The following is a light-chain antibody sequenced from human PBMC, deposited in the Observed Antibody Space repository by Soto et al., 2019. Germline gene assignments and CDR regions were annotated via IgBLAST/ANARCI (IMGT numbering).Light chain of an antibody. J-gene: IGLJ2*01. CDR1: TGAVTSGYY. CDR2: STT. V-gene: IGLV7-43*01. CDR3: LLFYGDGVV. Sequence: QAVVTQEPSLTVSPGGTVTLTCASSTGAVTSGYYPNWFQQKPGQPPRALIYSTTYKHSWTPARFSGSLLGGKAALTLSGVQPEDEADSYCLLFYGDGVVFGGGTKLTV.